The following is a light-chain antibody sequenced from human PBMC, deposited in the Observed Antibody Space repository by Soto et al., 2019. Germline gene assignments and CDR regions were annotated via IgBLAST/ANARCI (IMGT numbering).Light chain of an antibody. CDR1: QNVLYSSNNKNY. J-gene: IGKJ1*01. CDR2: SAS. CDR3: QQSYSTTWT. Sequence: DIVMTQSPDSLAVSLGEMATINCKSSQNVLYSSNNKNYLAWYQQKPGKAPKLLIYSASSLQGGASSRFSGSGSGTEFTLTINSLQPEDFATYYCQQSYSTTWTFGQGTKVDNK. V-gene: IGKV4-1*01.